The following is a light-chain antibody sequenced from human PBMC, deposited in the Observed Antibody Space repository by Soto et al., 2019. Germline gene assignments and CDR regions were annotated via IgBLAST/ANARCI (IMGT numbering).Light chain of an antibody. J-gene: IGKJ1*01. CDR3: QASHTFLWGT. Sequence: DIQMTQSPSSLSASVGDRVTITCRATQTISNSLNWYQQRPGKAPNLLIYGTSTLQGGVPSRFSGSGSGTDFTLTISSLQPEDSATYFCQASHTFLWGTFGQGTKV. CDR1: QTISNS. CDR2: GTS. V-gene: IGKV1-39*01.